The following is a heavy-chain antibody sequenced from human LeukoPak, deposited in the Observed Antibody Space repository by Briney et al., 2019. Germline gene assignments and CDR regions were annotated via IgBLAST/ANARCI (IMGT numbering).Heavy chain of an antibody. CDR3: ARDHCSRGSYLGGH. J-gene: IGHJ4*02. V-gene: IGHV1-69*04. CDR1: GDIFITYT. Sequence: GASVKVSCKASGDIFITYTFSWVRQAPGQGLEWMGRVIPSLDVSNYAEKFQGRVTINADKSSSTTYMELTSLRSEDTAMYYCARDHCSRGSYLGGHWGQGTLVTVSS. D-gene: IGHD2-15*01. CDR2: VIPSLDVS.